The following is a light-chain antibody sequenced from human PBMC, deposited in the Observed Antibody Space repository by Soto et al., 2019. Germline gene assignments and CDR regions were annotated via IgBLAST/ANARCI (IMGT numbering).Light chain of an antibody. CDR2: DVT. Sequence: QSALTQPASVSGSPGQSITVSCTETSGALGTYDYVSWYQQHPGKAPKLLIYDVTNRPLGISSRFSGSKSGNTASLTISGLQAEDEADYYCSSHRASSTPYVFGTGTKVTVL. CDR1: SGALGTYDY. CDR3: SSHRASSTPYV. J-gene: IGLJ1*01. V-gene: IGLV2-14*03.